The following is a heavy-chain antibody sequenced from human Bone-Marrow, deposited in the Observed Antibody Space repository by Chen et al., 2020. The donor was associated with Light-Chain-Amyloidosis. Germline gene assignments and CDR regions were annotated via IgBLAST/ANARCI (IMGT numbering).Heavy chain of an antibody. CDR3: ARRRDGYNFDY. D-gene: IGHD5-12*01. CDR1: GYTFPNYW. V-gene: IGHV5-51*01. J-gene: IGHJ4*02. CDR2: IYPDDSDA. Sequence: EVQLEQSGPEVKKHGESLKISCKGPGYTFPNYWIVWVRQMPGKGLEWMGVIYPDDSDARYSPSFEGQVTISADKSITTAYLQWRSLKASDTAMYYCARRRDGYNFDYWGQGTLVTVSS.